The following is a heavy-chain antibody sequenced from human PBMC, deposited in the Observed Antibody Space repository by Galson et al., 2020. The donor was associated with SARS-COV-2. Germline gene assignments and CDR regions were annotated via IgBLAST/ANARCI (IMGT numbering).Heavy chain of an antibody. CDR3: AKDALNWNLDY. Sequence: GESLKISCAASGFTFSSYGMHWVRQAPGKGLEWVAVISYDGSNKYYADSVKGRFTISRDNSKNTLYLQMNSLRAEDTAVYYCAKDALNWNLDYWGQGTLVTVSS. CDR2: ISYDGSNK. D-gene: IGHD1-1*01. CDR1: GFTFSSYG. J-gene: IGHJ4*02. V-gene: IGHV3-30*18.